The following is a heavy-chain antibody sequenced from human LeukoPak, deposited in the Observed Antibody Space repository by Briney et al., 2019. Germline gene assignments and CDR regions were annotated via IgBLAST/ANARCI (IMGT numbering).Heavy chain of an antibody. CDR1: GYTFTSYG. D-gene: IGHD5-12*01. CDR3: ASRGYSGYDRSPNAFDI. V-gene: IGHV1-18*04. Sequence: AASVKVSCKASGYTFTSYGISWVRQAPGQGLEWMGWISAYNGNTNYAQKLQGRVTMTTDTSTSTAYMELRSLRSDDTAVYYCASRGYSGYDRSPNAFDIWGQGTMVTVSS. CDR2: ISAYNGNT. J-gene: IGHJ3*02.